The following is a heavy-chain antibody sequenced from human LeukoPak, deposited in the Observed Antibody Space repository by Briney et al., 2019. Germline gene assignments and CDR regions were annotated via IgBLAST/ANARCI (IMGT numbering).Heavy chain of an antibody. V-gene: IGHV3-7*01. D-gene: IGHD1-1*01. CDR2: INQDGSEK. CDR3: ARGGTFVSDY. CDR1: GFTFSTFW. Sequence: GGSLRLSCAASGFTFSTFWMSWVRQAPGKGLEWVANINQDGSEKYYVDSMKGRFTVSRDNAKNSLYLQMDSLRAEDTAVYCCARGGTFVSDYWGQGTLVTVSS. J-gene: IGHJ4*02.